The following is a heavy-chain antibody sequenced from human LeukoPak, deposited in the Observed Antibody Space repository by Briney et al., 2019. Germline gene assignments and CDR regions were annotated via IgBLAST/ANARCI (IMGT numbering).Heavy chain of an antibody. Sequence: GGSLGLSCAASGFTVSTNYMSWVRQAPGKGLVWVSRINSDGSSTSYADSVKGRFTISRDNAKNTLYLQMNSLRAEDTAVYFCARSGGGFFDYWGQGTLVTVSS. J-gene: IGHJ4*02. CDR1: GFTVSTNY. CDR3: ARSGGGFFDY. CDR2: INSDGSST. D-gene: IGHD3-16*01. V-gene: IGHV3-74*01.